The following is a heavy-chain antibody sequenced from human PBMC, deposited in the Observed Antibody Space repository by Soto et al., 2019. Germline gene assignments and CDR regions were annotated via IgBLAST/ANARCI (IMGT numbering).Heavy chain of an antibody. D-gene: IGHD5-12*01. CDR3: GGDGAATSTRFDY. Sequence: QVLLVQSAAEVKEPGASVKLSCKASGYAFSSQYMYWVGQAPGQGLEWMGRVNPSGDRTTYSQKFQGRITMTRDTSTSTFYLEVRSLTSGDMGVYYCGGDGAATSTRFDYWGQGTLVTVSS. J-gene: IGHJ4*02. CDR2: VNPSGDRT. V-gene: IGHV1-46*03. CDR1: GYAFSSQY.